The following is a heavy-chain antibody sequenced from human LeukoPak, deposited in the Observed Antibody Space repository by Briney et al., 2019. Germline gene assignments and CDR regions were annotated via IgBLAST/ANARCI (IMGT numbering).Heavy chain of an antibody. J-gene: IGHJ4*02. D-gene: IGHD3-10*01. Sequence: SGRTLVKPTQTLTWTCTFSGFSLSTSGVGVGWIRQPPGKVLEWLALIYWDDDKRYSPSLKSRLTITKDTSKNQVVLTMTNMDPVDTATYYCAHSLFVRGVIILDYWGQGTLVTVSS. CDR3: AHSLFVRGVIILDY. V-gene: IGHV2-5*02. CDR1: GFSLSTSGVG. CDR2: IYWDDDK.